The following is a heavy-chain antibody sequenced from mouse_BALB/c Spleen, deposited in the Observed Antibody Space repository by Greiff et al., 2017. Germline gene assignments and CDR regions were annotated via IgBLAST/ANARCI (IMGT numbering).Heavy chain of an antibody. CDR3: NGYGPMDY. V-gene: IGHV14-4*02. J-gene: IGHJ4*01. CDR1: GFNIKDYY. Sequence: VQLQQSGAELVRSGASVKLSCTASGFNIKDYYMHWVKQRPEQGLEWIGWIDPENGDTEYAPKFQGKATMTADTSSNTAYLQLSSLTSEDTAVYYCNGYGPMDYWGQGTSVTVSS. D-gene: IGHD1-2*01. CDR2: IDPENGDT.